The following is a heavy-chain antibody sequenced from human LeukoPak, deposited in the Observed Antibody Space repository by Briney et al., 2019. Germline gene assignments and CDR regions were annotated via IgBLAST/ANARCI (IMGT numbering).Heavy chain of an antibody. CDR1: GYTFTSYD. J-gene: IGHJ4*02. Sequence: ASVKVSRKASGYTFTSYDINWVRQATGQGLEWMGWMNPNSGNTGYAQKFQGRVTITRNTSISTAYMELSSLRSEDTAVYYCARLYYDFWSGYYSDYWGQGTLVTVSS. CDR3: ARLYYDFWSGYYSDY. CDR2: MNPNSGNT. D-gene: IGHD3-3*01. V-gene: IGHV1-8*03.